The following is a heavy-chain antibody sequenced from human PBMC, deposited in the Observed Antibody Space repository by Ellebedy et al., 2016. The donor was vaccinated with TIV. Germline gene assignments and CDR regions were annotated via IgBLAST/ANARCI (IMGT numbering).Heavy chain of an antibody. CDR3: AKGLQDYYDSSDLGIGY. CDR1: GFTFSSYA. CDR2: ISGSGGST. Sequence: GESLKISCAASGFTFSSYAMSWVRQAPGKGLEWVSAISGSGGSTYYADSVKGRFTISRDNSKNTLYLQMNSMRAEDTAVYYCAKGLQDYYDSSDLGIGYWGQGTLVTVSS. J-gene: IGHJ4*02. D-gene: IGHD3-22*01. V-gene: IGHV3-23*01.